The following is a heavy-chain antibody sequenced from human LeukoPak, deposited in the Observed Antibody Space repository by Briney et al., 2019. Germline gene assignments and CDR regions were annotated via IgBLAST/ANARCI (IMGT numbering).Heavy chain of an antibody. J-gene: IGHJ4*02. V-gene: IGHV3-23*01. Sequence: GGSLRLSCAASGITFSSYAMSWVRQAPGKGLEWVSAISGSGGSTYYADSVKGRFTISRDSSKNTLYLQMNILGAEDTAVYYXXXXXXXLIDYGDYVWGQGTLVTVSS. CDR3: XXXXXXLIDYGDYV. CDR1: GITFSSYA. D-gene: IGHD4-17*01. CDR2: ISGSGGST.